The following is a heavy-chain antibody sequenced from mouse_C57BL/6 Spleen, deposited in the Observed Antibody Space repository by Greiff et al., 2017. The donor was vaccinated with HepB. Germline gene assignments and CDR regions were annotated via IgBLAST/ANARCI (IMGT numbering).Heavy chain of an antibody. CDR3: ASSDYGRFAY. D-gene: IGHD1-1*01. Sequence: ESGAELVKPGASVKISCKASGYAFSSYWMNWVKQRPGKGLEWIGQIYPGDGDTNYNGKFKGKATLTADKSSSTAYMQLSSLTSEDSAVYFCASSDYGRFAYWGQGTLFTVSA. CDR2: IYPGDGDT. J-gene: IGHJ3*01. V-gene: IGHV1-80*01. CDR1: GYAFSSYW.